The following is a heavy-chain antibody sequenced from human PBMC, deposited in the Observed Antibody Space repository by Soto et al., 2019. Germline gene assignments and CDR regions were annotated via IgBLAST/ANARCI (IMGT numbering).Heavy chain of an antibody. CDR3: ARDAAVTTSLGSYYYYGMDV. J-gene: IGHJ6*02. CDR2: IIPIFGTA. V-gene: IGHV1-69*13. D-gene: IGHD4-17*01. Sequence: SVKVSCKASGGTFSSYAISWVRQAPGQGLEWMGGIIPIFGTANYAQKFRGRVTITADESTSTAYMELSSLRSEDTAVYYCARDAAVTTSLGSYYYYGMDVWGQGTTVTVSS. CDR1: GGTFSSYA.